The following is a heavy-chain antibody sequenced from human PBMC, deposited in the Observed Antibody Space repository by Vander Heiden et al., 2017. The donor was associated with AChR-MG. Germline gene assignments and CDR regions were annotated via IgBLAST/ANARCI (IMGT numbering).Heavy chain of an antibody. J-gene: IGHJ3*02. V-gene: IGHV4-39*01. CDR2: IYYSGST. Sequence: QLQLQESGPGLVKPSETLSLTCTVSGGSISSSSYYWGWIRQPPGKGLEWIGSIYYSGSTYYKPSLKRRVTISVDTSKNQFSLKLSSVTAADTAVYYCARSDSSGYYYLGDAFDIWGQGTMVTVSS. D-gene: IGHD3-22*01. CDR1: GGSISSSSYY. CDR3: ARSDSSGYYYLGDAFDI.